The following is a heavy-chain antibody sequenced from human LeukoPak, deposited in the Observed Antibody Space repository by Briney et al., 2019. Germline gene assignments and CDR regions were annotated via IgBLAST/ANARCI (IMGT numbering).Heavy chain of an antibody. D-gene: IGHD3-9*01. CDR3: TREATGYSWFDP. Sequence: RASVKVSCTASGYTFTSYGISWVRQAPGQGLEWMGWISGYNGNTNYAQKFQGRVTMTTDTSTNTAYMELRSLRSDDTAVYYCTREATGYSWFDPWGQGTLVTVSS. CDR1: GYTFTSYG. J-gene: IGHJ5*02. V-gene: IGHV1-18*01. CDR2: ISGYNGNT.